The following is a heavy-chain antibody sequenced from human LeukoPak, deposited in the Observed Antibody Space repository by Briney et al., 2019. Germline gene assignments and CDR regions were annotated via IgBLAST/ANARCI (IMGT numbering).Heavy chain of an antibody. Sequence: GSSVKVSCKASGGTFSSXAISWVRQAPGQGLXXXXXXXXXXXXAXXXXXXQGRXTITADXSTSTAYMELSSLRSEDTAVYYCAGKXXVVVPAAIPYXPLRNNYYYYGMDVWGQGTTVTVSS. D-gene: IGHD2-2*02. V-gene: IGHV1-69*01. J-gene: IGHJ6*02. CDR1: GGTFSSXA. CDR2: XXXXXXXA. CDR3: AGKXXVVVPAAIPYXPLRNNYYYYGMDV.